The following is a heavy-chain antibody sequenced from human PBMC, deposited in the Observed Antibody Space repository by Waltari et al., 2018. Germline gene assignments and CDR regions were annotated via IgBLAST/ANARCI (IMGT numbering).Heavy chain of an antibody. CDR3: ARCSTVTSIYWYFDL. D-gene: IGHD4-17*01. CDR2: IYTTGDN. V-gene: IGHV4-4*07. J-gene: IGHJ2*01. Sequence: QVQLQESGPRLVKPWETLSLTCTVSGGSMTTSYWSWIRQAAGKGPEWIGRIYTTGDNKYNPSLKGRVSMSIDTSKNQFPLGLNSVTAADTAVYYCARCSTVTSIYWYFDLWGRGALVTVSS. CDR1: GGSMTTSY.